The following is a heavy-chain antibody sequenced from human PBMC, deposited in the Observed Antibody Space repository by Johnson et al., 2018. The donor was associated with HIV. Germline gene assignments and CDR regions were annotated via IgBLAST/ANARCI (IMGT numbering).Heavy chain of an antibody. J-gene: IGHJ3*02. D-gene: IGHD2-8*02. CDR1: GFTFTSYT. Sequence: VQLVESGGGVVQPGRSLRLFCAVSGFTFTSYTMHWVRQAPGRGLEWEASIKRDGSEKYYVDSVKGRFTISRDNAKNSLYVQMNSLRVEDTALYYCARGGRYCSGGICYRAFDIWGQGTMVTVSS. CDR3: ARGGRYCSGGICYRAFDI. CDR2: IKRDGSEK. V-gene: IGHV3-7*03.